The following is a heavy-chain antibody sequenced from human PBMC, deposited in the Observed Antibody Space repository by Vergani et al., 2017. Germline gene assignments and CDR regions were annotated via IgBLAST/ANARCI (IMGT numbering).Heavy chain of an antibody. Sequence: QVQLQESGPGLVKPSETLSLTCTVSGDSVISTDYHWGWIRQPPGKWLEWIGSMDYSGSPSYNPSLESRISISFETPKNQFSLRLTSVTAADTAVYYCASKRGACRAAYCHSYDFWGPGTLVGVSS. J-gene: IGHJ4*02. CDR3: ASKRGACRAAYCHSYDF. D-gene: IGHD2-15*01. CDR1: GDSVISTDYH. V-gene: IGHV4-39*01. CDR2: MDYSGSP.